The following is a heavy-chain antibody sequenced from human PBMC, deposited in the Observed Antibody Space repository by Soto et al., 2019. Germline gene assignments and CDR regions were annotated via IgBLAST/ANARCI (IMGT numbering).Heavy chain of an antibody. CDR1: GYTFMTHA. J-gene: IGHJ5*02. Sequence: QVQLVQSGDEVEKPGASVKVSCKTSGYTFMTHAISWMRQAPGQGLEWMGWISTYNGDTKVAQKFQGRVTMTRDTSTSTVYMDLRSLRSDDTAVYYCARDPSNTSGNRIWFDTWGQGTLVTVSS. D-gene: IGHD6-19*01. V-gene: IGHV1-18*04. CDR2: ISTYNGDT. CDR3: ARDPSNTSGNRIWFDT.